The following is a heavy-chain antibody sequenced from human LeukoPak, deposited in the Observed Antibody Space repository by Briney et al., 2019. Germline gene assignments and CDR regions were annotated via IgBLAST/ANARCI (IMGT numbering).Heavy chain of an antibody. Sequence: SETLSLTCTVSGGSISSYYWSWIRQPPGKGLEWVGFIHQSGNANFNSSLKSRVTMSVDTSKNQFSLKLSPVTAADTAVYYCARRHSSSWATLEYWGQGTLVTVSS. V-gene: IGHV4-59*08. CDR3: ARRHSSSWATLEY. CDR2: IHQSGNA. CDR1: GGSISSYY. D-gene: IGHD6-13*01. J-gene: IGHJ4*02.